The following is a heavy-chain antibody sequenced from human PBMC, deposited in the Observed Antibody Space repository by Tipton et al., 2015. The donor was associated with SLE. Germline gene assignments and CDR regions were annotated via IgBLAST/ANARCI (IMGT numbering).Heavy chain of an antibody. V-gene: IGHV4-61*08. CDR3: VKSVVVVSPRDYYYYMDV. CDR1: SGSVSSGAYY. CDR2: IYNSGIT. Sequence: TLSLTCTVSSGSVSSGAYYWSWIRQHPGKGLEWIGLIYNSGITNYNPSLQSRVTLSVDMSKNQFSLRLSSVTAADTGVYYCVKSVVVVSPRDYYYYMDVWGKGTTVTVSS. J-gene: IGHJ6*03. D-gene: IGHD2-15*01.